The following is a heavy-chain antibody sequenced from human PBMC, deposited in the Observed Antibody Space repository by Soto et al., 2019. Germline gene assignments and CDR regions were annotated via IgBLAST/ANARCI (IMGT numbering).Heavy chain of an antibody. J-gene: IGHJ4*02. Sequence: PGGSLRLSCAASGFTFRTYGMHWVRQAPGKGLEWVAVVSYDGSRQYYRESVRGRFIISRDNSKNTLSLQMNGLRPEDTSVYFCAKGQIPGSTGSPGYFDSWGQGAVATVSS. D-gene: IGHD2-2*03. V-gene: IGHV3-30*18. CDR3: AKGQIPGSTGSPGYFDS. CDR2: VSYDGSRQ. CDR1: GFTFRTYG.